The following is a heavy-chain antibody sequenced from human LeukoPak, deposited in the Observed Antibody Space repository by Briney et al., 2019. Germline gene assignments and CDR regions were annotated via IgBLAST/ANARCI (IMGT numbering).Heavy chain of an antibody. Sequence: PSGTLCLTCAVYGGSFSGYDWSWIRQPPGKGLEWIGEINHSGGTNYNPALKSRVSISADTSKNQFSLKLSSVTAADTAVYYCARDLVSSGYYARGYFDYWGQGTLVTVSS. CDR2: INHSGGT. CDR1: GGSFSGYD. V-gene: IGHV4-34*01. J-gene: IGHJ4*02. CDR3: ARDLVSSGYYARGYFDY. D-gene: IGHD3-22*01.